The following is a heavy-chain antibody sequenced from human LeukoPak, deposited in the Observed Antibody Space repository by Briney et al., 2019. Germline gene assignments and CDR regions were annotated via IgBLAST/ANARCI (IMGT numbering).Heavy chain of an antibody. J-gene: IGHJ3*02. CDR2: IYYTGST. Sequence: SETLSLTCTVSGGSISSGGYYWSWIRQPPGKGLEWIGYIYYTGSTNYNPSLKSRVTISVDTSKNQFSLRLSSVTAADTAVYYCARGSEAAAGDAFDIWGQGTMVTVSS. CDR1: GGSISSGGYY. D-gene: IGHD6-13*01. CDR3: ARGSEAAAGDAFDI. V-gene: IGHV4-61*08.